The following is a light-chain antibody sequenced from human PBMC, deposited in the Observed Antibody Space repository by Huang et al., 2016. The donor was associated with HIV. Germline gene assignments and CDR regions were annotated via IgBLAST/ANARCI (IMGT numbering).Light chain of an antibody. V-gene: IGKV1D-13*01. Sequence: QLTQSPSSLSASVGDRVTITCQASQGISNTLAWYQQKPGKAPKLLIYDASSLQTGATSRFSGSVSVTDFTLTISSLQPEDCATYYCQQFNHYPLTFGGGTKVEIE. CDR2: DAS. CDR1: QGISNT. CDR3: QQFNHYPLT. J-gene: IGKJ4*01.